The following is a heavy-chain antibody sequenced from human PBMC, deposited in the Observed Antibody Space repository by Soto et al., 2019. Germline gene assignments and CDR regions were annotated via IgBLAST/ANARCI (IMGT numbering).Heavy chain of an antibody. CDR1: GGSISSYY. CDR3: AREKVVTAIIDY. D-gene: IGHD2-21*02. CDR2: IYYSGST. J-gene: IGHJ4*02. V-gene: IGHV4-59*01. Sequence: PSETLSLTWTVSGGSISSYYWSWIRQPPGKGLEWIGYIYYSGSTNYNPSLKSRVTISVDTSKNQFSLKLSSVTAADTAVYYCAREKVVTAIIDYWGQGTLVTVSS.